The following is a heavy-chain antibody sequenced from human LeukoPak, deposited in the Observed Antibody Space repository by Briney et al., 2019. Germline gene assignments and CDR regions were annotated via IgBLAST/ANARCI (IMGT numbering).Heavy chain of an antibody. V-gene: IGHV3-23*01. CDR1: GFTFSSNA. Sequence: GGSLRLSCEASGFTFSSNAMSWVRQAPGKGLEWVSALSGSGDSTYYADSVKGRFTISRDNSKNTLYLQMNSLRAEDTAVYYCAKGYRVTRAAFDIWGQGTMVTVSS. CDR2: LSGSGDST. D-gene: IGHD2-21*02. J-gene: IGHJ3*02. CDR3: AKGYRVTRAAFDI.